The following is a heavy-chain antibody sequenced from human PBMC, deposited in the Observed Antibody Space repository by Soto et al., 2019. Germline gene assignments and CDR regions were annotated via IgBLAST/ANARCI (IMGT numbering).Heavy chain of an antibody. D-gene: IGHD1-1*01. CDR1: GYTFTSYG. CDR2: ISAHNGNT. V-gene: IGHV1-18*01. Sequence: QVHLGQSGAEVKKPGASVKVSGKASGYTFTSYGITWVRQAPGQGLEWMGWISAHNGNTDYAQKLQGRVIVTRDTSTSTAYMELRSLRSDDTAVYYCARGRYGDYWGQGALVTVSS. J-gene: IGHJ4*02. CDR3: ARGRYGDY.